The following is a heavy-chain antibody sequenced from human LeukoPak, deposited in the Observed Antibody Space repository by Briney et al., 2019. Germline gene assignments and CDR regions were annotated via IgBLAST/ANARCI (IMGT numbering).Heavy chain of an antibody. CDR1: GGSISSYY. J-gene: IGHJ5*02. CDR2: IYYSGST. D-gene: IGHD3-10*01. CDR3: ARVLWFGEKTFDP. V-gene: IGHV4-59*01. Sequence: PSETLSLTCTVSGGSISSYYWSWIRQPPGKGLEWIGYIYYSGSTNYNPSLKSRVAISVDTSKNQFSLNLNSVTAADTAVYYCARVLWFGEKTFDPWGQGTLVTVSS.